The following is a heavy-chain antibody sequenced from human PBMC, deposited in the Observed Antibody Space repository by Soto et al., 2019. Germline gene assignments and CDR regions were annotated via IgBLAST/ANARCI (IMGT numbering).Heavy chain of an antibody. CDR2: MNPNSGNT. J-gene: IGHJ4*02. Sequence: QVQLVQSGAEVKKPGASVKVSCRASGYTFTSYDINWVRQATGQGLEWMGWMNPNSGNTGYAQKFQGRVTMTRNTSISTAYMALSSMRAEDTAVYYCARGPKWAGNVDYWGQGTLVTVSS. V-gene: IGHV1-8*01. CDR3: ARGPKWAGNVDY. CDR1: GYTFTSYD. D-gene: IGHD1-1*01.